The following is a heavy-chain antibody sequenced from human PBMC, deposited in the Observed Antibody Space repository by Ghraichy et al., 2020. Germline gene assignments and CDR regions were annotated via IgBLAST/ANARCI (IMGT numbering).Heavy chain of an antibody. CDR3: AKGYWGLDYYYGMDV. CDR2: ISGSGGST. V-gene: IGHV3-23*01. CDR1: GFTFSSYA. J-gene: IGHJ6*02. Sequence: GGSLRLSCAASGFTFSSYAMSWVRQAPGKGLEWVSAISGSGGSTYYADSVKGRFTISRDNSKNTMYLQMNSLRAEDTAVYYCAKGYWGLDYYYGMDVWGQGTTVTVSS. D-gene: IGHD7-27*01.